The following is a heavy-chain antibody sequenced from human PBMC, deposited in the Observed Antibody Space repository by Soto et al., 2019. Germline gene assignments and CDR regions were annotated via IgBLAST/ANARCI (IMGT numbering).Heavy chain of an antibody. CDR2: ISGSGGST. J-gene: IGHJ6*02. Sequence: GGSLRLSCAASGFTFSSYAMSWVRQAPGKGLEWVSAISGSGGSTYYADSVKGRFTISRDNSKNTLYLQMNSLRAEDTAVYYCARELPSEQGPVPRVLRYFDWSYYYYGMDFWGQGTTVTVSS. D-gene: IGHD3-9*01. V-gene: IGHV3-23*01. CDR3: ARELPSEQGPVPRVLRYFDWSYYYYGMDF. CDR1: GFTFSSYA.